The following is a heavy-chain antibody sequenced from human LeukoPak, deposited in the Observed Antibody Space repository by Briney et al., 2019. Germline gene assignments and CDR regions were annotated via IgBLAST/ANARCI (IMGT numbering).Heavy chain of an antibody. CDR3: ARLGVATTGDY. V-gene: IGHV4-34*01. CDR1: GGSFSGYY. D-gene: IGHD5-12*01. CDR2: INHSGST. J-gene: IGHJ4*02. Sequence: PSQTLSLTCAVYGGSFSGYYWSWIRQPPGKGLEWIGEINHSGSTNYNPSLKSRVTISVDTSKNQFSLKLSSVTAADTAVYYCARLGVATTGDYWGQGTLVTVSS.